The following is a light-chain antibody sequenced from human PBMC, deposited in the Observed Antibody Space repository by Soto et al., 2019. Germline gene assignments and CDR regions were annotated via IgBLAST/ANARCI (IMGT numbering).Light chain of an antibody. Sequence: IVLTQSPGTLSLSPVERATLSCRARQTITPTFLAWYQQKPGQAPSLLIYGASSRATDIPDRFSGSGSGTDFTLTSSKLEPEDFAVYYCQQFGGAPTFGGGTKVEIK. CDR2: GAS. V-gene: IGKV3-20*01. CDR3: QQFGGAPT. J-gene: IGKJ4*01. CDR1: QTITPTF.